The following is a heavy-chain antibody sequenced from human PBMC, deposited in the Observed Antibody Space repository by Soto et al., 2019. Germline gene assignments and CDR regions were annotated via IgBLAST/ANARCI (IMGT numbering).Heavy chain of an antibody. V-gene: IGHV3-48*02. J-gene: IGHJ6*02. CDR3: ARGILDCSSTSCPPGYYYYYGMDV. Sequence: GGSLRLSRAASGFTFSRYSMNWGRPAPGKGLEGGSYISSSSSTIYYADSVKGRFTISRDNAKNSLYLQMNSLRDEDTAVYYCARGILDCSSTSCPPGYYYYYGMDVWGQGTTVTVSS. D-gene: IGHD2-2*01. CDR2: ISSSSSTI. CDR1: GFTFSRYS.